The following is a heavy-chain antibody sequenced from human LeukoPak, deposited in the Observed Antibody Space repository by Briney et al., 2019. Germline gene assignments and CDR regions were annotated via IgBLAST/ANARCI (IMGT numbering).Heavy chain of an antibody. V-gene: IGHV1-69*13. CDR3: ARSQGYCSGGSCYPYNWFDP. Sequence: SVTVSCKASGGTFSSYAISWVRQAPGQGLEWMGGIIPIFGTANYAQKFQGRVTITADESTSTAYIELSSLRSEDTAVYYCARSQGYCSGGSCYPYNWFDPWGQGTLVTVSS. CDR1: GGTFSSYA. J-gene: IGHJ5*02. CDR2: IIPIFGTA. D-gene: IGHD2-15*01.